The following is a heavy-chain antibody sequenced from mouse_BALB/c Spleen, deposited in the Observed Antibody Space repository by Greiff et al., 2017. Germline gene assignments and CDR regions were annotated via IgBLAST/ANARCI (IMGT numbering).Heavy chain of an antibody. D-gene: IGHD2-3*01. CDR3: ARLMIHSPMDY. V-gene: IGHV5-12-1*01. CDR1: GFAFSSYD. J-gene: IGHJ4*01. CDR2: ISSGGGST. Sequence: EVHLVESGGGLVKPGGSLKLSCAASGFAFSSYDMSWVRQTPEKRLEWVAYISSGGGSTYYPDTVKGRFTISRDNAKNTLYLQMSSLKSEDTAMYYCARLMIHSPMDYWGQGTSVTVSS.